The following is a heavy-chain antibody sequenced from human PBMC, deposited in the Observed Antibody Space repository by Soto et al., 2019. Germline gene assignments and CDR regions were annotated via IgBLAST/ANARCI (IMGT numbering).Heavy chain of an antibody. Sequence: EASVKVSCKASGGTFSSYAISWVRQAPGQGLEWMGGIIPIFGTANYAQKFQGRVTITADESTSTAYMELSSLRSEDTAVYYCARTIGVDAFDIWGQGTMVTVSS. V-gene: IGHV1-69*13. CDR1: GGTFSSYA. D-gene: IGHD3-10*01. CDR2: IIPIFGTA. CDR3: ARTIGVDAFDI. J-gene: IGHJ3*02.